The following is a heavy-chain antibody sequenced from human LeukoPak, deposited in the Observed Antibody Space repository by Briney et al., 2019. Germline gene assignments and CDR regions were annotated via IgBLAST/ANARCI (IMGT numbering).Heavy chain of an antibody. CDR3: AKGATYYYDSSGSEGFDY. V-gene: IGHV3-23*01. D-gene: IGHD3-22*01. CDR1: GFTFSSYA. Sequence: PGGSLRLSCAASGFTFSSYAMSWVRQAPGKGLEWVSAISGSGGSTYYADSVKGRFTISRDNSKNTLYLQMNSLRAEDTAVYYCAKGATYYYDSSGSEGFDYWGQGTLVPVSS. CDR2: ISGSGGST. J-gene: IGHJ4*02.